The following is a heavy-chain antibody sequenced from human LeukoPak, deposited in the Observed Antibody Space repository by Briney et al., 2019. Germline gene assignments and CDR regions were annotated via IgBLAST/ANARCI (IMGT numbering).Heavy chain of an antibody. CDR3: ARAILVPAAQGWFDP. V-gene: IGHV4-34*01. Sequence: SETLSLTCAVYGGSFSGYYWSWIRQPPGKGLEWIGEINHSGSTNYNPSLKSRVTISVDTSKNQFSLKLSSVTAADTAVYYCARAILVPAAQGWFDPWGQGTLDTVSS. J-gene: IGHJ5*02. D-gene: IGHD2-2*01. CDR1: GGSFSGYY. CDR2: INHSGST.